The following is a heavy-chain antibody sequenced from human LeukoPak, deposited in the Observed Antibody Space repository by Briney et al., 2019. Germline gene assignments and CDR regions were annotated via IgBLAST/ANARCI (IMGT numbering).Heavy chain of an antibody. CDR1: GFTFSSYG. J-gene: IGHJ4*02. CDR3: ARETPRRGETRDGYR. V-gene: IGHV3-30*03. CDR2: ISYDGSNK. D-gene: IGHD5-24*01. Sequence: GGSPRLSCAASGFTFSSYGMHWVRQAPGKGLEWVAVISYDGSNKYYADSVKGRFTISRDNSKNTLYLQMNSLRAEDTAVYCCARETPRRGETRDGYRWGQGTVVTVSS.